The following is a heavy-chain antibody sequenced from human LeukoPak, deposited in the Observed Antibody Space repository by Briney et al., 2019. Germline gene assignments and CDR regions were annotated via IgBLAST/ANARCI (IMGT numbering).Heavy chain of an antibody. CDR1: GGSFSGYY. CDR2: INHSGST. CDR3: ARGDGYKRVFSN. Sequence: PSETLSLTCAVYGGSFSGYYWSWIRQPPGKGLEWIGEINHSGSTNYNPSLKSRVTISVDTSKNQFSLKLSSVTAADTAVYYCARGDGYKRVFSNWGQGNLVTVSS. J-gene: IGHJ4*02. D-gene: IGHD5-24*01. V-gene: IGHV4-34*01.